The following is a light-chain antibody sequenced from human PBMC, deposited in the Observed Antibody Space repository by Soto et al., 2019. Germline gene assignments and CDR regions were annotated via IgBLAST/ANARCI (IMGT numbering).Light chain of an antibody. V-gene: IGKV1-27*01. J-gene: IGKJ1*01. CDR1: LPISNY. CDR2: AAS. Sequence: DIQMTQSPCSLSASGXXXXXIAXXASLPISNYLAWYQQKPGKVPKLLIYAASTLQSGVPSRFSGSGSGTDFTLTITSLQPEDFATYYCQKYNGAPRTFGQGTKVDIK. CDR3: QKYNGAPRT.